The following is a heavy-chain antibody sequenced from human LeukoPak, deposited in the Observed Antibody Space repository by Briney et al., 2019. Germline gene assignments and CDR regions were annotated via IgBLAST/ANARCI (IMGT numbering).Heavy chain of an antibody. J-gene: IGHJ4*02. D-gene: IGHD2-21*02. V-gene: IGHV4-30-4*01. Sequence: SETLSLTCTVSGGSISSGDYYWSWIRQPPGKGLAWIGYIYYSGSTYYNPSLKSRVTISVDTSKNQFSLKLSSVTAADTAVYYCARARSAVVTTFDYWGQGTLVTVSS. CDR1: GGSISSGDYY. CDR2: IYYSGST. CDR3: ARARSAVVTTFDY.